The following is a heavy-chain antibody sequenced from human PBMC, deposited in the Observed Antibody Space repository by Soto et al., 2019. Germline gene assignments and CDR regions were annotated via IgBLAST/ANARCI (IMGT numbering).Heavy chain of an antibody. V-gene: IGHV3-33*01. Sequence: QVQLVESGGGVVQPGRSLRLSCAASAFNFSSYVMHWVRQAPGKGLELVSVIWYDGGNKYYANSVKDRFTISRDNSKNTLYLQMNSLRAEDMAVYYCARDGQWLPRDGLRSSYYFDYWGQGTLVTVSA. J-gene: IGHJ4*02. CDR1: AFNFSSYV. CDR3: ARDGQWLPRDGLRSSYYFDY. CDR2: IWYDGGNK. D-gene: IGHD6-19*01.